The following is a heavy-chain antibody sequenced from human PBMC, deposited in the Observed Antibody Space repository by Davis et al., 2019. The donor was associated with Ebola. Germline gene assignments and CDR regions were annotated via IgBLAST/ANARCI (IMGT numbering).Heavy chain of an antibody. CDR3: ARDKHDYDSSGFWGIDV. CDR1: GFTFSDYY. Sequence: GGSLRLSCAASGFTFSDYYMTWVRQAPGKGLEWVSSISADGTDTDDADSVKGRVTISRDNAQNSLFLQMDSLRVEDTATYYCARDKHDYDSSGFWGIDVWGQGTTVTVSS. J-gene: IGHJ6*02. V-gene: IGHV3-11*05. CDR2: ISADGTDT. D-gene: IGHD3-22*01.